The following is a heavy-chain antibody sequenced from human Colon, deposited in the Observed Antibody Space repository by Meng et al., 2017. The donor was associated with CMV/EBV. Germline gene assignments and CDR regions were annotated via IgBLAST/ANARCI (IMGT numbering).Heavy chain of an antibody. CDR2: MSSSGSSI. V-gene: IGHV3-11*01. J-gene: IGHJ4*02. CDR3: AREFYYGSGSYPTD. D-gene: IGHD3-10*01. CDR1: GLILSDYH. Sequence: YGLILSDYHMSWIRQAPGKGLEWLCYMSSSGSSIFYTESVKGRFTISRDNAKKSLYLQMNSLRADDTAVYYCAREFYYGSGSYPTDWGQGTLVTVSS.